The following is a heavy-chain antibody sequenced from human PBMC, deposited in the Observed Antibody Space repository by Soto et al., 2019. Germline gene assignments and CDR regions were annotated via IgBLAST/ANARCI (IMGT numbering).Heavy chain of an antibody. Sequence: GGSLRLSCAASGFTFSSYAMSWVRQAPGKGLEWVSAISGSGGSTYYADSVKGRFTISRDNSKNTLYLQMNSLRAEDTAVYYCAKDKGKLGIPMNHDAFDIWGQGTMVTVSS. J-gene: IGHJ3*02. CDR2: ISGSGGST. CDR3: AKDKGKLGIPMNHDAFDI. D-gene: IGHD7-27*01. CDR1: GFTFSSYA. V-gene: IGHV3-23*01.